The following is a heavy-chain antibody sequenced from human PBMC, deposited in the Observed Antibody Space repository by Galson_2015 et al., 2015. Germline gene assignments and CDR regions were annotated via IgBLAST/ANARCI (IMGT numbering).Heavy chain of an antibody. CDR1: GGSISSGNYY. CDR3: ARGRLSGDLDY. V-gene: IGHV4-31*01. D-gene: IGHD7-27*01. CDR2: IYNSGSS. Sequence: TLSLTCTVSGGSISSGNYYWSWIRQHPGKGLEWIGYIYNSGSSYYNPSLKSLVTISIDTSKNQFSLKLSSVTAADTAVYYCARGRLSGDLDYWGQGTLVTVSP. J-gene: IGHJ4*02.